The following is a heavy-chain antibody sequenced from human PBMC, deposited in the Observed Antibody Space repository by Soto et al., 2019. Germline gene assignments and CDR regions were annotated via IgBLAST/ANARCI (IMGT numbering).Heavy chain of an antibody. CDR3: ARQVRKFGSFDY. J-gene: IGHJ4*02. V-gene: IGHV5-51*01. D-gene: IGHD3-10*01. CDR1: GHNFTPYW. Sequence: PGESLKISCKGSGHNFTPYWIAWVRQMPGKGLEWMGTIHPDDSDTRYSPSFRGQVTLSADKSISTAYIEWDSLKTSDTAMYYCARQVRKFGSFDYWGQGALVTVSS. CDR2: IHPDDSDT.